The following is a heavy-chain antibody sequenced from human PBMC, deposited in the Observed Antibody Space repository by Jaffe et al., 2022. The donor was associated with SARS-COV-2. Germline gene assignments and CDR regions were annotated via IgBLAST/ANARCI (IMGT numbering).Heavy chain of an antibody. V-gene: IGHV3-73*02. CDR1: GFTFSGSA. Sequence: EVQLVESGGGLVQPGGSLKLSCAASGFTFSGSAMHWVRQASGKGLEWVGRIRSKANSYATAYAASVKGRFTISRDDSKNTAYLQMNSLKTEDTAVYYCTRIVVVPAAMMNYGMDVWGQGTTVTVSS. J-gene: IGHJ6*02. CDR3: TRIVVVPAAMMNYGMDV. CDR2: IRSKANSYAT. D-gene: IGHD2-2*01.